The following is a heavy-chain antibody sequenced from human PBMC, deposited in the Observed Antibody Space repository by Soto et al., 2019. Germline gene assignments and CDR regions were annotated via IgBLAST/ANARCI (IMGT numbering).Heavy chain of an antibody. V-gene: IGHV3-7*01. CDR3: AARRRNDYGDY. D-gene: IGHD1-1*01. Sequence: EVQLVESGGGLVQPGWSLRLSCAASGFTFMNDWMSWVRQSPGKGLEWVANIKEDGSEKYYVDSVKGRFTISRDNAKNSLYLQMNSLRAEDTAVYYCAARRRNDYGDYWGQGTLLTVSS. J-gene: IGHJ4*02. CDR1: GFTFMNDW. CDR2: IKEDGSEK.